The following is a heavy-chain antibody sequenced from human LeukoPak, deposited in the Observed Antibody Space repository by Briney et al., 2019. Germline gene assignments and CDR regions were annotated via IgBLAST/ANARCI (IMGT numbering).Heavy chain of an antibody. V-gene: IGHV3-48*01. CDR1: GFTFSSYE. CDR3: ARVRAFDI. J-gene: IGHJ3*02. Sequence: PGGSLRLSCAASGFTFSSYEMNWVRQAPGKGLEWVSYISSSSSTIYYADSVKGRFTISRDNAKNSLYLQMNSLRAEDTAVYYCARVRAFDIWGQGTMVTVSS. CDR2: ISSSSSTI.